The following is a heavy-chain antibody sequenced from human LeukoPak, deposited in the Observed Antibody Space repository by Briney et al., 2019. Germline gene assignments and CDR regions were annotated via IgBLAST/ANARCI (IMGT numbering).Heavy chain of an antibody. CDR1: GFTFSSYG. CDR3: ARGYPLGPSRIAARPETLSLDY. D-gene: IGHD6-6*01. CDR2: IWYDGSNK. V-gene: IGHV3-33*01. Sequence: GGSLRLSCAASGFTFSSYGMHWVRQAPGKGLEWVAVIWYDGSNKYYADSVKGRFTISRDNSKNTLYLQMNSLRAEDTAVYYCARGYPLGPSRIAARPETLSLDYWGQGTLVTVSS. J-gene: IGHJ4*02.